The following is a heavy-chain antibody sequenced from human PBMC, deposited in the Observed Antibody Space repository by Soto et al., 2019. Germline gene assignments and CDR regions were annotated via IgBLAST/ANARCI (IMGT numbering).Heavy chain of an antibody. D-gene: IGHD3-3*01. J-gene: IGHJ6*04. Sequence: PSETLSLTCSVYGGSFSDYYWSWIRQPPGKGLERIGEINHSGSTNYNPSLKSRVTISVHTSKNQFSLKLSSVTAADTAVYYCARARKGSGSDYYYHYGMDVWGKGTTVTVSS. CDR1: GGSFSDYY. CDR3: ARARKGSGSDYYYHYGMDV. V-gene: IGHV4-34*01. CDR2: INHSGST.